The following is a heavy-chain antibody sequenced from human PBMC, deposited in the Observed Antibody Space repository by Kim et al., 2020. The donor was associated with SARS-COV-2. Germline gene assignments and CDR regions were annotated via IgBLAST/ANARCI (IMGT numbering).Heavy chain of an antibody. D-gene: IGHD3-10*01. J-gene: IGHJ4*02. CDR3: ARAESYGSGSYYNHAYFDY. Sequence: GRVTMTRDTSTSTVYMELSSLRSEDTAVYYCARAESYGSGSYYNHAYFDYWGQGTLVTVSS. V-gene: IGHV1-46*01.